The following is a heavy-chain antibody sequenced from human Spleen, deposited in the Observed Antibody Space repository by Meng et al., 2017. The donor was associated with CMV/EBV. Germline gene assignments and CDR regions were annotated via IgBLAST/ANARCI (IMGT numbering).Heavy chain of an antibody. CDR2: IYYSGST. D-gene: IGHD4-11*01. CDR1: GGSISSSSYY. J-gene: IGHJ4*02. V-gene: IGHV4-39*07. CDR3: ARLDDYSIPGLDY. Sequence: SETLSLTCTVSGGSISSSSYYWGWIRQPPGKGLEWIGSIYYSGSTYYNPSLKSRVTISVDTSKNQFSLKLSSVTAAETAVYYCARLDDYSIPGLDYWGQGTLVTVS.